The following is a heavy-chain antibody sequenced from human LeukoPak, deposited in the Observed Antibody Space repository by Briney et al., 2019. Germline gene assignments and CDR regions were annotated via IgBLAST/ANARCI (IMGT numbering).Heavy chain of an antibody. J-gene: IGHJ4*02. CDR3: ARGVPGHLEWLFYFDY. V-gene: IGHV4-39*07. Sequence: SETLSLTCTVSGGSISSSSYYWVWIRQPPGKGLEWIANIHSSGSTYYNPSLKSRVTISVDTSKNQFSLKLSSVTAADTAVYYCARGVPGHLEWLFYFDYWGQGTLVTVSS. D-gene: IGHD3-3*01. CDR2: IHSSGST. CDR1: GGSISSSSYY.